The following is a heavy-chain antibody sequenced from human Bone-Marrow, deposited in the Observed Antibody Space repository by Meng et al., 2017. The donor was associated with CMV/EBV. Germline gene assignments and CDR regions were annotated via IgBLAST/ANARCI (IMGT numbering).Heavy chain of an antibody. CDR2: IRSKANSYAT. CDR1: GSTFSGSA. Sequence: GESLKISCAASGSTFSGSAMHWVRQASGKGLEWVGRIRSKANSYATAYAASVKGRFTISRDDSKNTAYLQMNSLKTEDTAVYYCTSLITFGGVIVTTWGQGTLVTVSS. V-gene: IGHV3-73*01. CDR3: TSLITFGGVIVTT. J-gene: IGHJ5*02. D-gene: IGHD3-16*02.